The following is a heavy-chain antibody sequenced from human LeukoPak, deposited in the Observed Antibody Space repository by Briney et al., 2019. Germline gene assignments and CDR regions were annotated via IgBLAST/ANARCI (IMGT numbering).Heavy chain of an antibody. CDR2: IKEDGSRK. CDR3: ATPLDYLDGSGYPQGGD. D-gene: IGHD3-22*01. CDR1: GFTFSSHW. Sequence: GGSLRLSCAASGFTFSSHWMTWVRQAPGKGLEWVANIKEDGSRKNYVDSVKGRFTISRDNPKNSLYLQMNSLRAEDTAVYYCATPLDYLDGSGYPQGGDWGQGTLVAVSS. V-gene: IGHV3-7*03. J-gene: IGHJ4*02.